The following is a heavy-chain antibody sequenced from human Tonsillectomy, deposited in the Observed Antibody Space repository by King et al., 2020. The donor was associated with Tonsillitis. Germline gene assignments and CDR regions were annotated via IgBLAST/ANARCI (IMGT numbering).Heavy chain of an antibody. D-gene: IGHD5-12*01. CDR3: ATDIETTANFDY. Sequence: VQLVESGGAVVQPGRSLRLSCAASGFTFSNYAMHWVRQAPGKGLEWVAVISYDENTKYYADSVKGRFTISRDNPKSTLYLQMNSLRPEDTAIYYCATDIETTANFDYWGQGTLVTVSS. J-gene: IGHJ4*02. CDR2: ISYDENTK. V-gene: IGHV3-30*04. CDR1: GFTFSNYA.